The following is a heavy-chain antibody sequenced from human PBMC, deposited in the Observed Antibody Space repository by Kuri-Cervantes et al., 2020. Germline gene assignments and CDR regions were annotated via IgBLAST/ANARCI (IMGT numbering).Heavy chain of an antibody. V-gene: IGHV1-3*01. D-gene: IGHD6-19*01. CDR2: INAGNGNT. Sequence: ASVKVSCKASGYTFTSYAMHWVRQAPGQRLEWMGWINAGNGNTKYSQKFQGRVTITRDTSASTAYMELSSLRSEDTAVYFCARGTSGYRFGWNQGGEDGFEIWGQGTMVTVSS. CDR3: ARGTSGYRFGWNQGGEDGFEI. J-gene: IGHJ3*02. CDR1: GYTFTSYA.